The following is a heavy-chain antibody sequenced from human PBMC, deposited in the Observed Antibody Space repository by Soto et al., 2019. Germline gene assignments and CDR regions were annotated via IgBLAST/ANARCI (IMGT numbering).Heavy chain of an antibody. V-gene: IGHV4-59*01. CDR3: ARYRREAVAGYTLDN. CDR2: VYNSGST. J-gene: IGHJ4*02. Sequence: SETLSLTCTVSGGSISSNYGTWIRQPPGKGLEWIGYVYNSGSTNYNPSLKSRVTISEDTSKSQFSLKVNSMTAADTAVYYCARYRREAVAGYTLDNWGQGILVTVSS. D-gene: IGHD6-13*01. CDR1: GGSISSNY.